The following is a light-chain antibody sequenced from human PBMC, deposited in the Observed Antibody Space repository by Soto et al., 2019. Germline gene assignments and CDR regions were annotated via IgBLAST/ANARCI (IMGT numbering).Light chain of an antibody. CDR1: QGISSW. CDR2: DAS. CDR3: QQYDNLPLT. J-gene: IGKJ4*01. V-gene: IGKV1-33*01. Sequence: DIQMTQSPCSVSASVADGLTITCLASQGISSWLAWYQHKPGKAPKLLIYDASNFETGVPSRFSGSGSGTEFTFTISSLQPEDIATYYCQQYDNLPLTFGGGTKVDIK.